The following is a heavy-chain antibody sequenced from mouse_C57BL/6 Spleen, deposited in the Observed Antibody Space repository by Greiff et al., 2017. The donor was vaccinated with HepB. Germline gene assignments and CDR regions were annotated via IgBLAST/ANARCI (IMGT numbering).Heavy chain of an antibody. J-gene: IGHJ2*01. CDR2: ISDGGSYT. D-gene: IGHD1-1*01. V-gene: IGHV5-4*03. CDR3: ARGSSYFDS. Sequence: EVMLVESGGGLVKPGGSLKLSCAASGFTFSSYAMSWVRQTPEKRLEWVATISDGGSYTYYPDNVKGRFTISRDNATNNLYLQMSHLKSEDTAMYYCARGSSYFDSWGQGTTLTVSS. CDR1: GFTFSSYA.